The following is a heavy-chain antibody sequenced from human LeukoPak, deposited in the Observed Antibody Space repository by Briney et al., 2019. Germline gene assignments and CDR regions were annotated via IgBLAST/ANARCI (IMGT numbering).Heavy chain of an antibody. V-gene: IGHV1-18*01. D-gene: IGHD3-3*01. CDR1: GYTFTSYG. Sequence: ASVKVSCKASGYTFTSYGISWVRQAPGQGLEWMGWISAYNGNANYAQKLQGRVTMTTDTSTSTAYMELRSLRSDDTAVYYCARRFLEDSEDDYWGQGTLVTVSS. CDR3: ARRFLEDSEDDY. J-gene: IGHJ4*02. CDR2: ISAYNGNA.